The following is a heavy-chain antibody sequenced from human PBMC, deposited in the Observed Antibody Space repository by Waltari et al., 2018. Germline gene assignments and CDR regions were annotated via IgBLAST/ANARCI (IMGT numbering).Heavy chain of an antibody. V-gene: IGHV4-59*01. CDR1: GGSISSYY. CDR2: IYYSGST. CDR3: ARVASFLNVYDYSNYVRGANSYYMDV. J-gene: IGHJ6*03. D-gene: IGHD4-4*01. Sequence: QVQLQESGSGLVKPSETLSLNCTVSGGSISSYYWSWIRQPPGKGLEWIGYIYYSGSTNYNPSLKSRVTISVDTSKNQFSLKLSSVTAADTAVYYCARVASFLNVYDYSNYVRGANSYYMDVWGKGTTVTVSS.